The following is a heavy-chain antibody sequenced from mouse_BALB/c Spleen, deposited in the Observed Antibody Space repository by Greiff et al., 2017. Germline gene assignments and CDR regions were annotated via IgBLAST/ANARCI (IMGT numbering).Heavy chain of an antibody. Sequence: EVHLVESGGGLVKPGGSLKLSCAASGFTFSSYAMSWVRQTPEKRLEWVASISSGGSTYYPDSVKGRFTISRDNARNILYLQMSSLRSEDTAMYYCASIVTVVADAMDYWGQGTSVTVSS. J-gene: IGHJ4*01. V-gene: IGHV5-6-5*01. CDR1: GFTFSSYA. D-gene: IGHD1-1*01. CDR3: ASIVTVVADAMDY. CDR2: ISSGGST.